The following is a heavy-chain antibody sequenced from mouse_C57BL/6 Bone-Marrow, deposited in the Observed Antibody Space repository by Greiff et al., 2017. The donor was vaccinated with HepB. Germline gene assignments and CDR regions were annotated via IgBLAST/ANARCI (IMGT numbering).Heavy chain of an antibody. J-gene: IGHJ4*01. CDR3: AREVIYDGYYGYAMDY. Sequence: QVQLQQPGAELVRPGSSVKLSCKASGYTFTSYWMHWVKQRPIQGLEWIGNIDPSDSETHYNQKFKDKATLTVDKSSSTAYMQLSSLTSEDSAVYYGAREVIYDGYYGYAMDYWGQGTSVTVSS. CDR1: GYTFTSYW. V-gene: IGHV1-52*01. D-gene: IGHD2-3*01. CDR2: IDPSDSET.